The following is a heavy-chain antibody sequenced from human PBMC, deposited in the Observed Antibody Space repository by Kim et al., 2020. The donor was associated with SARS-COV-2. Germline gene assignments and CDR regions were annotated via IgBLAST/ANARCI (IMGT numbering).Heavy chain of an antibody. V-gene: IGHV4-31*03. CDR2: IYYSGST. Sequence: SETLSLTCTVSGGSISSGGYYWSWIRQHPGKGLEWIGYIYYSGSTYYNPSLKSRVTISVDTSKNQFSLKLSSVTAADTAVYYCASGTTDILTGYDYGMDVWGQGTTVTVSS. CDR1: GGSISSGGYY. D-gene: IGHD3-9*01. CDR3: ASGTTDILTGYDYGMDV. J-gene: IGHJ6*02.